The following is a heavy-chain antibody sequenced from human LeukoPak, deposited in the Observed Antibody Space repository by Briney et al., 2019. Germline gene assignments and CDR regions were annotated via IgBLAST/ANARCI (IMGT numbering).Heavy chain of an antibody. J-gene: IGHJ6*03. V-gene: IGHV3-21*01. Sequence: PGGSLRLSCAASGFTFSTFAMIWVRQAPGKGLEWVSSISSSSSYIYYADSVKGRFTISRDNAKNTLYLQMNSLRAEDTAVYYCARDPGSGFGEYYYCYMDVWGKGTTVTISS. CDR1: GFTFSTFA. D-gene: IGHD3-10*01. CDR2: ISSSSSYI. CDR3: ARDPGSGFGEYYYCYMDV.